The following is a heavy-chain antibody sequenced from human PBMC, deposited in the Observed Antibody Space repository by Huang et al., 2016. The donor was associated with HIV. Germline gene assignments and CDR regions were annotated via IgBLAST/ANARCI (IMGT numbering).Heavy chain of an antibody. Sequence: EVQLVESGGGLAQPGGSLRLSCVASGYTFSTYSMNWVRQAPGKGMEWVSDISKTSGATSYAESVKGLFTVSRDNVKNSLYLQMNRLRVEDTAMYYCVRDSSSGLQLRYWGQGALVIVS. J-gene: IGHJ4*02. CDR2: ISKTSGAT. D-gene: IGHD3-22*01. CDR1: GYTFSTYS. CDR3: VRDSSSGLQLRY. V-gene: IGHV3-48*01.